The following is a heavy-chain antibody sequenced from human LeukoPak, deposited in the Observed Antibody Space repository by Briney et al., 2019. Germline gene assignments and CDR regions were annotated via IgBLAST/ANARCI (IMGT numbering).Heavy chain of an antibody. CDR2: IYYSGST. J-gene: IGHJ5*02. D-gene: IGHD2-15*01. V-gene: IGHV4-39*07. CDR1: GGSISSYY. CDR3: ARGGYCSGGSCYSGWFDP. Sequence: SETLSLTCTVSGGSISSYYWGWIRQPPGKGLEWIGSIYYSGSTYYHPSLKSRVTISVDTSKNQFSLKLSSVTAADTAVYYCARGGYCSGGSCYSGWFDPWGQGTLVTVSS.